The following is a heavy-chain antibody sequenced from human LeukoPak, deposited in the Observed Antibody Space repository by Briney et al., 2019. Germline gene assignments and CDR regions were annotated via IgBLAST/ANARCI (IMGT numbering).Heavy chain of an antibody. CDR1: GGSISSYY. CDR2: IYYSGST. D-gene: IGHD2-15*01. Sequence: SETLFLTCTVSGGSISSYYWSWIRQPPGKGLEWIGYIYYSGSTNYNPSLKSRVTISVDTSKNQFSLKLSSVTAADTAVYYCARVADNFDCWGQGTLVTVSS. CDR3: ARVADNFDC. J-gene: IGHJ4*02. V-gene: IGHV4-59*08.